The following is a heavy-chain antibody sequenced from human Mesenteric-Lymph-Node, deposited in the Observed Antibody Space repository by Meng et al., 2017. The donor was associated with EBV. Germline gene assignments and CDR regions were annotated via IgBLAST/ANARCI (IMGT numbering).Heavy chain of an antibody. CDR1: GGYLSSRNW. CDR3: ARVGAYCGGDCYHPR. V-gene: IGHV4-4*02. D-gene: IGHD2-21*02. Sequence: QGQLQESGPGLGKPSGPLSLTCAVLGGYLSSRNWWSWVRQPPGKGLEWIGEIYHSGSTNYNPSLKSRVTISVDESKNQFSLRLSSVTAADTAVYYCARVGAYCGGDCYHPRWGQGTLVTVSS. CDR2: IYHSGST. J-gene: IGHJ4*02.